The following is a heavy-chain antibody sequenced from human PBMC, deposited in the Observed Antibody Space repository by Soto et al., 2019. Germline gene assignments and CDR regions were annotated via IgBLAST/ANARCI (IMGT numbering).Heavy chain of an antibody. D-gene: IGHD3-22*01. J-gene: IGHJ3*02. Sequence: ASVKVSCKASGGTFSSYAISWVRQAPGQGLEWMGGIIPIFGTANYAQKFQGRVTITADESTSTAYMELSSLRSEDTAVYYCARAFNQMGSMLLAVVAFDIRGQGPIVTGS. CDR2: IIPIFGTA. CDR1: GGTFSSYA. V-gene: IGHV1-69*13. CDR3: ARAFNQMGSMLLAVVAFDI.